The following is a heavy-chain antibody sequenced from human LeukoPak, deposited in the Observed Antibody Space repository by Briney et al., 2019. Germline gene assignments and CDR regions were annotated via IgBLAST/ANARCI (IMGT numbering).Heavy chain of an antibody. Sequence: GESLKISCKGSGYSFTSYWIGWVRQMSGKGLEWMGIIYPGDSDTRYSPSFQGQVTISADKSISTAYLQWSSLKASDTAMYYCARASSLYYYGSGSLNYWGQGTLVTVSS. D-gene: IGHD3-10*01. CDR2: IYPGDSDT. V-gene: IGHV5-51*01. CDR3: ARASSLYYYGSGSLNY. CDR1: GYSFTSYW. J-gene: IGHJ4*02.